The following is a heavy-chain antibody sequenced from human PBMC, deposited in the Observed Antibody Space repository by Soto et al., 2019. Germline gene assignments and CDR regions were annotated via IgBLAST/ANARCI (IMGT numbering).Heavy chain of an antibody. CDR2: IDNSGGIT. CDR3: ARRDSGDYPIYWYSDF. Sequence: GGSLRLSCAASGFTFSSYAMTWVRQAPGKGLEWVSTIDNSGGITYYADSVKGRFTISRDRSKNTLYLQMNSLRAEDTAVYYCARRDSGDYPIYWYSDFWGRGTLVTVSS. J-gene: IGHJ2*01. CDR1: GFTFSSYA. D-gene: IGHD4-17*01. V-gene: IGHV3-23*01.